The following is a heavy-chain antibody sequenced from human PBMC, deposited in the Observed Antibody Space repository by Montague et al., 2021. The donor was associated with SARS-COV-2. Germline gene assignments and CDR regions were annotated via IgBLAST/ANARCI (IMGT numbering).Heavy chain of an antibody. V-gene: IGHV3-43*01. CDR1: GFKFDDYT. J-gene: IGHJ4*02. Sequence: SLRLSCPASGFKFDDYTMHWVRQVPGKGLQWVSLISWDGTTTHYXESVEGRFTISRDNSISSLYLQMSSLRNDDTGLYYCAQGIGDSRSFLEFWGQGTLLTVSS. CDR2: ISWDGTTT. D-gene: IGHD6-13*01. CDR3: AQGIGDSRSFLEF.